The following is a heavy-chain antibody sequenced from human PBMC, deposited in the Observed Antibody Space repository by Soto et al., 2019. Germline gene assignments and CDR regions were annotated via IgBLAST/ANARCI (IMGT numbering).Heavy chain of an antibody. CDR3: QRKTYPSAKRTHLKSYLDS. CDR2: IDPSDSQT. CDR1: GYRFSWYL. J-gene: IGHJ4*02. V-gene: IGHV5-10-1*01. Sequence: PVDSLKVSCESAGYRFSWYLITFVLQEPGKGLECMGRIDPSDSQTYYSPSFRGHVTISVTKSIPTVFLQWSRMRASDTAMSYCQRKTYPSAKRTHLKSYLDSWGPGT.